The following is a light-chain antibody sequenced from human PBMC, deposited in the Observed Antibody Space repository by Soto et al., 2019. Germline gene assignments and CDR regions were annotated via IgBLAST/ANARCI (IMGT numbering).Light chain of an antibody. CDR3: MSYIASTTTHWV. Sequence: QSALTQPASVSGSPGQSITISCSGTSRDIGAYNLVSWYQQPPGKAPKLLIYEVRNRPSGISYRFSGSKSGTTASLTISSLLPEDEAYYYCMSYIASTTTHWVLGGGTKVTVL. V-gene: IGLV2-14*01. CDR1: SRDIGAYNL. CDR2: EVR. J-gene: IGLJ3*02.